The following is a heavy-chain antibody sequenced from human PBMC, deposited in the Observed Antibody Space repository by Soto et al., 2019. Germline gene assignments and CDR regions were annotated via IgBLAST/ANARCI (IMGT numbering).Heavy chain of an antibody. V-gene: IGHV1-69*02. CDR2: IIRILDMT. CDR1: GGTFRTYS. Sequence: QVQLVQSGAEVKKPGSSVKVSCTSSGGTFRTYSINWVRQAPGQGLEWMGRIIRILDMTNYAQKFQGRVTITADKSTSTAYMELNTLRSEDTAMYYCARGGPVIVVTDTRDSWFDPWGQGTLVTVSS. D-gene: IGHD3-22*01. J-gene: IGHJ5*02. CDR3: ARGGPVIVVTDTRDSWFDP.